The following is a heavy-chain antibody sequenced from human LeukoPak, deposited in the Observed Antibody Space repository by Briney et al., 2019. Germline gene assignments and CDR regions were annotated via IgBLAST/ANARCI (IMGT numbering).Heavy chain of an antibody. D-gene: IGHD2-2*01. CDR1: GGSFTTYY. CDR2: IYTSGST. CDR3: AREGIQYQKLYYYYYMDV. Sequence: PSETLSLTCTVSGGSFTTYYWSWIRQPAGKGLEWIGRIYTSGSTNYNPSLKSRVTISVDTSKNQFSLKLSSVTAADTAVYYCAREGIQYQKLYYYYYMDVWGKGTTVTISS. V-gene: IGHV4-4*07. J-gene: IGHJ6*03.